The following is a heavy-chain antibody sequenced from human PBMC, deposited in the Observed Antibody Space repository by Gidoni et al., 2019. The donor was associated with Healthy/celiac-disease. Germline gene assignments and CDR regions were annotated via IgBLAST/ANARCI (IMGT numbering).Heavy chain of an antibody. D-gene: IGHD4-17*01. CDR3: AREPLSDYGDYFGMGYFDL. CDR1: GGSIRSYY. CDR2: IYTSGST. V-gene: IGHV4-4*07. J-gene: IGHJ2*01. Sequence: QVQLQESGPGLVKPSDTLSLTCTVSGGSIRSYYWSWIRQPAGKGLEWIGRIYTSGSTNYNPSLKSRVTMSVDTSKNQFSLKLSSVTAADTAVYYCAREPLSDYGDYFGMGYFDLWGRGTLVTVSS.